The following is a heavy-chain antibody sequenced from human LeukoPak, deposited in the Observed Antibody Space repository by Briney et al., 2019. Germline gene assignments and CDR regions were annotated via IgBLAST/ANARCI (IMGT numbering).Heavy chain of an antibody. CDR3: ARVRGSSVSWDFDY. Sequence: GGSLRLSCAASGFTFSSYSMNWVRQAPGKGLEWVSSISSSSYIYYADSVKGRFTISRDNAKNSLYLQMNSLRAEDTAVYYCARVRGSSVSWDFDYWGQGTLVTVSS. D-gene: IGHD6-6*01. V-gene: IGHV3-21*01. CDR2: ISSSSYI. J-gene: IGHJ4*02. CDR1: GFTFSSYS.